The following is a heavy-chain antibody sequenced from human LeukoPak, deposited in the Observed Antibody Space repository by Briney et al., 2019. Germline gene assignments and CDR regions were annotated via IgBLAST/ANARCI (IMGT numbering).Heavy chain of an antibody. CDR1: GFTFSSYA. J-gene: IGHJ4*02. V-gene: IGHV3-23*01. CDR2: ISGSGGST. D-gene: IGHD3-3*01. Sequence: SGGSLRLSCAASGFTFSSYAMSWVRQAPGKGLEWVSAISGSGGSTYYADSVKGRFTISRDNSKNTLYLQMNSLRAEDTAVYYCAKDYAGDVWSGYYYSSPRQYYFDYWGQGTLVTVSS. CDR3: AKDYAGDVWSGYYYSSPRQYYFDY.